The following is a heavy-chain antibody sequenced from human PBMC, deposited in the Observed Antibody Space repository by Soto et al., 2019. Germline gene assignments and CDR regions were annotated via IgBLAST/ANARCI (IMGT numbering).Heavy chain of an antibody. Sequence: QAQLVESGGGVVQPGTSLRLSCVGSGFTFRSYVIHWVRQAPGKGLEWVALTSYDGGNNFYGDSVKGRFTISRHNSRNTVELQWGSLTFEYTALYYCARWGTTGGLDVWGQGNLVSVSS. J-gene: IGHJ4*02. CDR1: GFTFRSYV. D-gene: IGHD3-16*01. V-gene: IGHV3-33*05. CDR3: ARWGTTGGLDV. CDR2: TSYDGGNN.